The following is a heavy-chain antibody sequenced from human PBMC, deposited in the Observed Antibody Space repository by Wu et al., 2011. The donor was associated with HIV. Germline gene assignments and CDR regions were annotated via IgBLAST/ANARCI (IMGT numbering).Heavy chain of an antibody. V-gene: IGHV1-24*01. J-gene: IGHJ6*02. CDR3: ATPNRVNIGGQLYYYYGLDI. Sequence: QVQLVQSGAEVKKPGASVKVSCKVFGSSLSEFTMHWVRQAPGKGLEWMGGNNPEQGETFYVQKFQGRLTLTDDSSTDTAYMTLSGLTSEDTAVYYCATPNRVNIGGQLYYYYGLDIWGQGTTVIVSS. D-gene: IGHD4-23*01. CDR2: NNPEQGET. CDR1: GSSLSEFT.